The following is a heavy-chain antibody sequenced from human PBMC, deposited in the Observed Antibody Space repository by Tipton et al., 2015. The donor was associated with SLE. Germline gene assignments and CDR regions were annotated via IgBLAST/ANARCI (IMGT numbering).Heavy chain of an antibody. D-gene: IGHD3-3*01. CDR2: IREDGSEE. CDR1: RFTFSSNW. J-gene: IGHJ4*02. CDR3: ASSTIFGVVVYYFDY. Sequence: SLRLSCTTSRFTFSSNWMSWVRQAPGKGLEWVAHIREDGSEEYYVDFVKGRFTIDRDNAKNSLYLEMNNLRVEDTAVYYCASSTIFGVVVYYFDYWGQGTLVTVSS. V-gene: IGHV3-7*01.